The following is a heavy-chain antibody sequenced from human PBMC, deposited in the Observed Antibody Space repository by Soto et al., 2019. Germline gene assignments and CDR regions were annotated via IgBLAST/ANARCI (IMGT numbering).Heavy chain of an antibody. CDR2: VDSDGRGT. Sequence: EVQLVESGGGSVQPGGSLRLSCVASGITFTNYWMHWVRQVPGKGLVWVARVDSDGRGTSYADFVKGRFTISRDNAKNTLYLQMNSLGGEDTAMYDCGTVFENGGQGIPVTVSP. CDR3: GTVFEN. CDR1: GITFTNYW. V-gene: IGHV3-74*01. J-gene: IGHJ4*02.